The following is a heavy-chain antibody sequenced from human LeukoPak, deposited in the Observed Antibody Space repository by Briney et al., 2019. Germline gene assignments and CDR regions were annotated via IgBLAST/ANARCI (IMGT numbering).Heavy chain of an antibody. Sequence: GGSLRLSCAASGFTFSSHGMHWVRQAPGKGLEWVAFIRYDGTNKYYPDSVKGRFTISRDNSKNTLYLQMNSLRPEDTAVYYCAKAPGKYCSSPACYIDYWGQGALVTVSS. CDR3: AKAPGKYCSSPACYIDY. J-gene: IGHJ4*02. V-gene: IGHV3-30*02. D-gene: IGHD2-2*01. CDR2: IRYDGTNK. CDR1: GFTFSSHG.